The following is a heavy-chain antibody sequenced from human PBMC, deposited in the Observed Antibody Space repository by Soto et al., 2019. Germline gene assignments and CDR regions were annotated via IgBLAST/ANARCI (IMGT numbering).Heavy chain of an antibody. V-gene: IGHV4-39*01. CDR1: DGSITSGSYY. J-gene: IGHJ4*02. CDR3: ARLGDNWNDPWY. D-gene: IGHD1-1*01. CDR2: IYYSGFP. Sequence: SETLSLTCSVSDGSITSGSYYWGWIRQPPGKGLEWIGNIYYSGFPYYNPSLKSRVTISVDTSKNQFSLILTSVTAADTAVYYCARLGDNWNDPWYWGQGALVTVSA.